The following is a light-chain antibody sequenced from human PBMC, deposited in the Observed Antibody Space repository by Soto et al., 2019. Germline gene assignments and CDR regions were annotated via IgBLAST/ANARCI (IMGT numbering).Light chain of an antibody. V-gene: IGLV2-14*02. CDR2: DGA. CDR3: VSYTSSTTYV. J-gene: IGLJ1*01. CDR1: SSDVGSYNL. Sequence: QSVLTQPASVSGSPGQSITISCTGTSSDVGSYNLVSWYQQHAGKPPKLIIYDGANRPSGVSNRFSGSKSGSTASLIISRLQTEDEADYYCVSYTSSTTYVFGTGTKGTVL.